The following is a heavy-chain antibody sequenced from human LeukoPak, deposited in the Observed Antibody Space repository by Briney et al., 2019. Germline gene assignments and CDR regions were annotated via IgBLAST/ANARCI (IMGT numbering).Heavy chain of an antibody. CDR2: ISSSSSTI. CDR1: GFTFSTYS. J-gene: IGHJ4*02. CDR3: ARLNRPRGIDY. V-gene: IGHV3-48*01. Sequence: GGSLRLSCAASGFTFSTYSMNWVRQAPGKGLEWVSYISSSSSTIYYADSVKGRFTISRDNAKNSLYLQMNSLRAEDTAVYCCARLNRPRGIDYWGQGTLVTVSS. D-gene: IGHD1-14*01.